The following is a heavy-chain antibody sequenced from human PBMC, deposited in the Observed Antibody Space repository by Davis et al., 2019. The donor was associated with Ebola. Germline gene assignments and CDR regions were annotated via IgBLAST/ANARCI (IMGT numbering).Heavy chain of an antibody. J-gene: IGHJ4*02. CDR3: ARALRLGELSPIGY. D-gene: IGHD3-16*02. CDR2: ISSGGITI. Sequence: PGGSLRLSCAASGFTFSDYYMSWVRQAPGKGLDWVSYISSGGITIYYADSVKGRFTISRDNAKNSLFLQMNSLRAEDTAVYYCARALRLGELSPIGYWGQGTLVTVSS. CDR1: GFTFSDYY. V-gene: IGHV3-11*01.